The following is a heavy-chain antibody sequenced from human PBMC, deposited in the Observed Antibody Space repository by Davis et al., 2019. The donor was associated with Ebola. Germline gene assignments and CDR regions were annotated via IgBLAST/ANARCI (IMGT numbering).Heavy chain of an antibody. CDR1: GFTFSSYE. CDR2: ISSSSSYI. D-gene: IGHD2-2*02. V-gene: IGHV3-21*01. CDR3: ARDLYLGSWNYYVMDV. Sequence: GGSLRLSCTASGFTFSSYEMNWVRQAPGKGLEWVSSISSSSSYIYYADSVKGRFTISRDNAKNSLYLQMNSLRAEDTAVYYCARDLYLGSWNYYVMDVWGQGTTVTVSS. J-gene: IGHJ6*02.